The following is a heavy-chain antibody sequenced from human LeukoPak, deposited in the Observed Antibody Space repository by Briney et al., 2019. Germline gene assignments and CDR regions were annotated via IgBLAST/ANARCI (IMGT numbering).Heavy chain of an antibody. J-gene: IGHJ4*02. V-gene: IGHV4-38-2*01. CDR2: TFRSGST. CDR1: GYSISNGYY. CDR3: ARHWAAGDFDY. Sequence: PSETLSLTCAVSGYSISNGYYWGWIRQPPGKGLEWIATTFRSGSTYYNPSLKSRVAIAVDTSKNQFSLNLSSVTATDTAVYYCARHWAAGDFDYWGQGTLVTVSS. D-gene: IGHD6-13*01.